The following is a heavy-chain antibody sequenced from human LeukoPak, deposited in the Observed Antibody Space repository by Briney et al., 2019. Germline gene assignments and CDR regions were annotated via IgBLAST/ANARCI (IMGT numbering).Heavy chain of an antibody. CDR3: AKRVPYSSSSVYFDC. CDR2: ITDTGSTT. CDR1: GFTFSSYG. J-gene: IGHJ4*02. D-gene: IGHD6-6*01. V-gene: IGHV3-23*01. Sequence: GGSLRLSCAPSGFTFSSYGMSWVRQAPGKGLERVSAITDTGSTTYYADSVKGRFTISRDNSKNTVYLQMNSLRAEDTAVYYCAKRVPYSSSSVYFDCWGQGTLVTVSS.